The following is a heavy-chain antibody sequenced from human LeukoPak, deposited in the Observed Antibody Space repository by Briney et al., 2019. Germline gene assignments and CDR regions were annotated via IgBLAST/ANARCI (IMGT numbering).Heavy chain of an antibody. D-gene: IGHD3-10*01. J-gene: IGHJ4*02. Sequence: SETLSLTCTVSGGSISSSSYYWGWIRQPPGKGLEWIGSIYYSGSTYYNPSLKSRVTISVDTSKNQFSLKLSSVTAADTAVYYCARVGTMVRGVITYSDYWGQGTLVTVSS. CDR3: ARVGTMVRGVITYSDY. V-gene: IGHV4-39*07. CDR1: GGSISSSSYY. CDR2: IYYSGST.